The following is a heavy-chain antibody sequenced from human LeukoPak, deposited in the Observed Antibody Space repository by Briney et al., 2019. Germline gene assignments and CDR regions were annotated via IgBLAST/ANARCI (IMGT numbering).Heavy chain of an antibody. V-gene: IGHV1-69*13. Sequence: SVKVSCKASGGTCSSYAISWVRQAPGQGLEWMGGIIPIFGTANYAQKFQGRVTITADESTSTAYMELSSLRSEDTAVYYCARAVGAAIYFDYWGQGTLVTVSS. J-gene: IGHJ4*02. CDR1: GGTCSSYA. CDR2: IIPIFGTA. CDR3: ARAVGAAIYFDY. D-gene: IGHD1-26*01.